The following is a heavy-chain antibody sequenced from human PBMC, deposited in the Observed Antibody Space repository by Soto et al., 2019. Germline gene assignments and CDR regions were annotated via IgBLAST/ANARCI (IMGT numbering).Heavy chain of an antibody. CDR3: ARGYSSSWDSRAWHYDY. J-gene: IGHJ4*02. CDR2: INPNSGGT. D-gene: IGHD6-13*01. CDR1: GYTFTGYY. Sequence: ASVKVSCKASGYTFTGYYMHWVRQAPGQGLEWMGWINPNSGGTNYAQKFQGWVTMTRDTSISTAYMELSRLRSDDTAVYYCARGYSSSWDSRAWHYDYWGQGTLVTVSS. V-gene: IGHV1-2*04.